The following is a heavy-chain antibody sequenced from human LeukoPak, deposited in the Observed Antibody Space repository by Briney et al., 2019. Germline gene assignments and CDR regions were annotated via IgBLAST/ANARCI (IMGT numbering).Heavy chain of an antibody. CDR3: ARGKAYCSSTNCYRDYYYYYYMDV. Sequence: PSETLSLTCAVYGGSFSGYYWSWIRQPPGKGLEWMAEIDHSGSTNYNPYPMSRVTISVDTSNNQLSLNLSSVTAADTAVYYCARGKAYCSSTNCYRDYYYYYYMDVWGKGTTVTVSS. CDR2: IDHSGST. CDR1: GGSFSGYY. J-gene: IGHJ6*03. V-gene: IGHV4-34*01. D-gene: IGHD2-2*01.